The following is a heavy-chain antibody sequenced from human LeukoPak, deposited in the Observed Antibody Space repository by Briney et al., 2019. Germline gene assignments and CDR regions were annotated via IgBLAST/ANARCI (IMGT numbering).Heavy chain of an antibody. V-gene: IGHV3-48*03. Sequence: PGGSLRLSCAASGFTFSSYEMNWVRQAPGKGLEWVSYISSSGSTIYYADSVKGRFTISRDNAKNSLYLQMNSLRAEDTAVYYCARVGYYYSLYYYYMDVWGKGTTVTISS. D-gene: IGHD3-10*01. CDR3: ARVGYYYSLYYYYMDV. J-gene: IGHJ6*03. CDR1: GFTFSSYE. CDR2: ISSSGSTI.